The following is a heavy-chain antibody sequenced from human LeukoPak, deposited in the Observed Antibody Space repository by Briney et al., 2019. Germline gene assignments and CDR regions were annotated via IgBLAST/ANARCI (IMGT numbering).Heavy chain of an antibody. V-gene: IGHV4-59*08. CDR1: GGSINSHH. CDR2: IYYRGST. CDR3: ARLDSSGYCYFDY. D-gene: IGHD3-22*01. J-gene: IGHJ4*02. Sequence: PSETLSLTCTVSGGSINSHHWSWIRQPPGQGLEWIGYIYYRGSTNYNPSLKSRVTISVDTSKNQFSLKLSSVTAADTAVYYCARLDSSGYCYFDYWGQGTLVTVSS.